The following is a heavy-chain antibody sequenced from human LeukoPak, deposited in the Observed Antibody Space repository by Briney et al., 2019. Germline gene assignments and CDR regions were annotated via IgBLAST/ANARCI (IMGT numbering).Heavy chain of an antibody. J-gene: IGHJ3*02. CDR1: DYTFTSYG. V-gene: IGHV1-18*01. CDR3: ARSGWGNRQAFDI. CDR2: ISGYNGNT. D-gene: IGHD6-19*01. Sequence: AASVKVSCTASDYTFTSYGISWVRQAPGRGLGWMGWISGYNGNTKYAQTVLGRVTMTTDTSTSTAYMELRSLRSDDTAVYYCARSGWGNRQAFDIWGQGTMVTVSS.